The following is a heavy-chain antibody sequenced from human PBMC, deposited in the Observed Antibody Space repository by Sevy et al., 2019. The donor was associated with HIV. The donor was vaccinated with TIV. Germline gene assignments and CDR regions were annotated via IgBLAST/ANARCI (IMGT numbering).Heavy chain of an antibody. CDR2: ISSSSSYI. Sequence: GESLKISCAASGFTFSSYSMNWVRQAPGKGLEWVSSISSSSSYIYYADSVKGRFTISRDNAKNSLYLQMNSLRAEDTAVYYCARDVHDADVTRVFDYWGQGTLVTVSS. CDR3: ARDVHDADVTRVFDY. D-gene: IGHD1-1*01. V-gene: IGHV3-21*01. J-gene: IGHJ4*02. CDR1: GFTFSSYS.